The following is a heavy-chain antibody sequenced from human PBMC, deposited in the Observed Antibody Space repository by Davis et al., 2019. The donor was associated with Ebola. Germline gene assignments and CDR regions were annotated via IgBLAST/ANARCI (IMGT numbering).Heavy chain of an antibody. D-gene: IGHD6-13*01. V-gene: IGHV4-30-2*01. CDR3: ARQSHSSSWYGRYYFDY. Sequence: MPSETLSLTCAVSGAFVSSGGYSWIWIRQPPGKGLEWIGYYYYTGSTYYSPSLRSRVTISVDRSKNQFSLKLNSVTAADTAVYYCARQSHSSSWYGRYYFDYWAQGTQVAVSS. CDR2: YYYTGST. J-gene: IGHJ4*02. CDR1: GAFVSSGGYS.